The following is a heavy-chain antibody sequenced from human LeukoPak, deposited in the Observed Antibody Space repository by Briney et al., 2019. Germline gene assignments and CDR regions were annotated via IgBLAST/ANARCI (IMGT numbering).Heavy chain of an antibody. CDR3: ARNDYSNYVGYWYFDL. CDR1: GYTFTGYY. D-gene: IGHD4-11*01. Sequence: GASVKVSCKASGYTFTGYYMHWVRQAPGQGLEWMGWINPNSSGTNYAQKFQGRVTMTRDTSISSAYMELSGLRSDDTVVYYCARNDYSNYVGYWYFDLWGRGTLVTVSS. V-gene: IGHV1-2*02. J-gene: IGHJ2*01. CDR2: INPNSSGT.